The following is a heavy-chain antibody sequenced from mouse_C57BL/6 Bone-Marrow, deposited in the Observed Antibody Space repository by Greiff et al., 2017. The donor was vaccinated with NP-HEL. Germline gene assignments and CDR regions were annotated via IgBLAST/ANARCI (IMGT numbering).Heavy chain of an antibody. V-gene: IGHV2-9-1*01. J-gene: IGHJ3*01. CDR1: GFSLTSYA. CDR2: IWTGGGT. D-gene: IGHD3-2*02. CDR3: AAQAPWFAY. Sequence: VQGVESGPGLVAPSQSLPITCTVSGFSLTSYAISWVRQPPGKGLEWLGVIWTGGGTNYNSALKSRLSISKDNSKSQVFLKMNSLQTDDTARYYCAAQAPWFAYWGQGTLVTVSA.